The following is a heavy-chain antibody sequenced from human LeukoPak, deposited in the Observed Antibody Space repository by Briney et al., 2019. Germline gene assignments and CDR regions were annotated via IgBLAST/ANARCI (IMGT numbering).Heavy chain of an antibody. V-gene: IGHV4-38-2*02. Sequence: SETLSLTCTVSGYSISSGYYWGWIRQPPGKGLEWIGSGSTYYNPSLKSRVTISVDTSKNQFSLKLSSVTAADTAVYYCARVAAGTGAAFDIWGQGTMVTVSS. CDR1: GYSISSGYY. CDR3: ARVAAGTGAAFDI. J-gene: IGHJ3*02. CDR2: SGST. D-gene: IGHD6-13*01.